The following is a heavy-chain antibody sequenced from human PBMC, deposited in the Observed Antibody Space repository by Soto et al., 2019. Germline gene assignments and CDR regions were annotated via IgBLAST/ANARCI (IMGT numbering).Heavy chain of an antibody. V-gene: IGHV3-74*01. D-gene: IGHD2-8*01. Sequence: EVQLVESGGTLVQPGGFLRLSCAASGFTSSSYWMHWVRQAPGKGLVWVSRINRDGDRTDYADSVKGRFAVSRDNAKNTVLLQMNSLRAEDTAVYYCARGVNGYYYVDYWGQGTLVTVSS. J-gene: IGHJ4*02. CDR2: INRDGDRT. CDR1: GFTSSSYW. CDR3: ARGVNGYYYVDY.